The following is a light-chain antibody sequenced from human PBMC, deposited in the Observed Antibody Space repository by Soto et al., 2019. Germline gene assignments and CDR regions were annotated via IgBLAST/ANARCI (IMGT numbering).Light chain of an antibody. CDR3: SSYAGSNNYVA. V-gene: IGLV2-8*01. CDR1: SSDVGGYNY. J-gene: IGLJ2*01. Sequence: QSALTQPPSASGSPGQSVTISCTGTSSDVGGYNYVSWYQQHPGKAPKLMIYEVSKRPSGVPDRFSGSKSGNTASLTVSGLQVEDETDYYCSSYAGSNNYVAFGGGTKLTVL. CDR2: EVS.